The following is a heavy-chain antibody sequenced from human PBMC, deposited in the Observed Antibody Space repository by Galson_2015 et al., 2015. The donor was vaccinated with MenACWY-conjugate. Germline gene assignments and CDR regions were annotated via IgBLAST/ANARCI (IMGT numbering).Heavy chain of an antibody. J-gene: IGHJ1*01. CDR3: AHTTAQIVTTHFQH. V-gene: IGHV2-5*02. CDR2: IYWDDDK. CDR1: GFSLRTSCVG. Sequence: PALVKPPQPLTMTCTFSGFSLRTSCVGVGWIRQPPGKALEWLALIYWDDDKRYSPSLKSRLTITKDTSKNQVVLTMTNMDPVDTATYYCAHTTAQIVTTHFQHWGQGTLVTVSS. D-gene: IGHD5-12*01.